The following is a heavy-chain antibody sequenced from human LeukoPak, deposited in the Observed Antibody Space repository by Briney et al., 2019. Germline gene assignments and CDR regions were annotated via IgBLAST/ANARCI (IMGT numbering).Heavy chain of an antibody. CDR2: IYSDNT. V-gene: IGHV3-53*01. CDR3: ARRAGAYSHPYDY. CDR1: GFTVSSNS. D-gene: IGHD4/OR15-4a*01. J-gene: IGHJ4*02. Sequence: GGSLRLSCTVSGFTVSSNSMSWVRQAPGKGLEWISFIYSDNTHYSDSVKGRFTISRDNSKNTLYLQMNSLRAEDTAVYYCARRAGAYSHPYDYWGQGTLVTVSS.